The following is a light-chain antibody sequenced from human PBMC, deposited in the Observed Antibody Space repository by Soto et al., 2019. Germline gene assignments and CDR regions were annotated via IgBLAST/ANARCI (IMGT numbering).Light chain of an antibody. Sequence: DMPMTQSPTTLSASVGDRVTITCRASQNIRSWLAWYQQKPGKATKVLIYNASTLESGVPSRFSGSRFGTEFTLTISSLQPDDFATYYCQHYNGYFGQGTKLEIK. V-gene: IGKV1-5*01. J-gene: IGKJ2*01. CDR3: QHYNGY. CDR1: QNIRSW. CDR2: NAS.